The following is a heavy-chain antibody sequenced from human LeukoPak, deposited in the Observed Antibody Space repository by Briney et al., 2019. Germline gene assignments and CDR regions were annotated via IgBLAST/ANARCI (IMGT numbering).Heavy chain of an antibody. CDR2: ISYDGSNK. D-gene: IGHD2-15*01. CDR1: GFTFSSYA. CDR3: ARGGVDIVVVVAAISPAFDY. V-gene: IGHV3-30-3*01. J-gene: IGHJ4*02. Sequence: PGGSLRLSCAASGFTFSSYAMHWVRQAPGKGLEWVAVISYDGSNKYYADSVKGRFTISRDNSKNTLYLQMNSLRAEDTAVYYCARGGVDIVVVVAAISPAFDYWGQGTLVTVSS.